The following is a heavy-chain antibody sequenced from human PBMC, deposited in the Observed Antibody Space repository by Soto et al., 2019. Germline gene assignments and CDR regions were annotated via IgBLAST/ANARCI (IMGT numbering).Heavy chain of an antibody. CDR2: INSDGSRI. CDR1: GFTFSSHW. D-gene: IGHD3-22*01. J-gene: IGHJ4*02. Sequence: EVPLVESGGGLVQPGGSLRLSCAASGFTFSSHWMHWVRQAPGKGLVWVSHINSDGSRIKYADSVRGRFTISRDNAKNTLYLQMNSLRAEDTAVYFCARSPYDSSAYWGQGTLVTVSS. CDR3: ARSPYDSSAY. V-gene: IGHV3-74*01.